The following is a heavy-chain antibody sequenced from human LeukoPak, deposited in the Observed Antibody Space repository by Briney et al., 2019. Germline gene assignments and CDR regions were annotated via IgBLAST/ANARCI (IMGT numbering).Heavy chain of an antibody. J-gene: IGHJ4*02. CDR1: GGSFSGYY. Sequence: SETLSLTCAVYGGSFSGYYWSWIRQPPGKGLEWTGEINRSGSTNYNPSLKSRVTISVDTSKNQFSLKLSSVTAADTAVYYCARVVHQWLRPFDYWGQGTLVTVSS. CDR2: INRSGST. V-gene: IGHV4-34*01. D-gene: IGHD5-12*01. CDR3: ARVVHQWLRPFDY.